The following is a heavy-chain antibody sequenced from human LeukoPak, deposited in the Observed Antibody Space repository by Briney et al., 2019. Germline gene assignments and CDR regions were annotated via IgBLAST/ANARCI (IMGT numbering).Heavy chain of an antibody. D-gene: IGHD3-10*01. CDR1: GFTFSYYS. CDR3: ARDHRSGSGSGTQANDY. CDR2: ISSSSKTI. J-gene: IGHJ4*02. Sequence: PGGSLRLSCAASGFTFSYYSMNWVRQAPGKGLEGVSSISSSSKTIYYADSVKGRFTISRDNAKKSLDLQMNSLRDEDTAVYYCARDHRSGSGSGTQANDYWGQGTLVTVSS. V-gene: IGHV3-48*02.